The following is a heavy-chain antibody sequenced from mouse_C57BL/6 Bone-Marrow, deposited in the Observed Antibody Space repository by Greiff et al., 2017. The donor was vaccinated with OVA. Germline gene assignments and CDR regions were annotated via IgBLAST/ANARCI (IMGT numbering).Heavy chain of an antibody. D-gene: IGHD1-1*01. CDR3: VGGGIYYYGRSRYYAMDY. J-gene: IGHJ4*01. Sequence: EVQGVESGGGLVQPKGSLKLSCAASGFTFNTYAMHWVRQAPGKGLEWVARIRSKSSNYATYYADSVKDRFTISRDDSQSMLYLQLNNTDSEDTTMYSCVGGGIYYYGRSRYYAMDYWGQGTSVTVSS. CDR2: IRSKSSNYAT. V-gene: IGHV10-3*01. CDR1: GFTFNTYA.